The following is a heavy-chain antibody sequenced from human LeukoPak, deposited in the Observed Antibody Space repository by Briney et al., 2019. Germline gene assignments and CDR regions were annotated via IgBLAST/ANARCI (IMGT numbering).Heavy chain of an antibody. Sequence: GGSLRLSCATSGFIFSSYAMNWVRQAPGKGLEWVSSISGSGSYIHYADSMKGRFTISRDNAKKSVYLHMSRLRAEDTAVYYCARGLGSGDYVANAFDFWGRGTTVSVS. CDR3: ARGLGSGDYVANAFDF. CDR1: GFIFSSYA. V-gene: IGHV3-21*01. J-gene: IGHJ3*01. CDR2: ISGSGSYI. D-gene: IGHD4-17*01.